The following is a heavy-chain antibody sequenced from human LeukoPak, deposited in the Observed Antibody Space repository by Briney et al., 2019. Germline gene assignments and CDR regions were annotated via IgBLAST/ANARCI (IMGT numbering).Heavy chain of an antibody. D-gene: IGHD6-19*01. Sequence: GGSLRLSCAASGFTFSSYWMSWVRQAPGKGLEWVANIKQDGSEKYYVDSVKGRFTIPRDNAKNSLYLQMNSLRAEDTAVYYCARVAVGSSGWYWRNLGHPVDYWGQGTLVTVSS. J-gene: IGHJ4*02. CDR2: IKQDGSEK. V-gene: IGHV3-7*01. CDR1: GFTFSSYW. CDR3: ARVAVGSSGWYWRNLGHPVDY.